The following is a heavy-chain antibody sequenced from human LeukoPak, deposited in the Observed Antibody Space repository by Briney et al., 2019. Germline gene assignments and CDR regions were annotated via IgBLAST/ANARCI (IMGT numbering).Heavy chain of an antibody. CDR3: ARETLDSSGYYLFDY. D-gene: IGHD3-22*01. J-gene: IGHJ4*02. CDR1: GFTFSSYA. CDR2: IIPIFGTA. Sequence: GGSLRLSCAASGFTFSSYAISWVRQAPGQGLEWMGGIIPIFGTANYAQKFQGRVTITTDESTSTAYMELSSLRSEDTAVYYCARETLDSSGYYLFDYWGQGTLVTVSS. V-gene: IGHV1-69*05.